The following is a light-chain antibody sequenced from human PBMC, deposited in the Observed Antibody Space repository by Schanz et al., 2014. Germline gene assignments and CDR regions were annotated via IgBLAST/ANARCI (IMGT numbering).Light chain of an antibody. CDR2: DVS. CDR1: SSDVGGYNY. J-gene: IGLJ2*01. V-gene: IGLV2-14*01. Sequence: QSALTQPASVSGSPGQSITISCTGTSSDVGGYNYVSWYQQHPGKAPKLMIYDVSNRPSGVSDRFSGSKSGNTASLTISGLQAEDEADYSCSSYTSSAQGVFGGGTKLTVL. CDR3: SSYTSSAQGV.